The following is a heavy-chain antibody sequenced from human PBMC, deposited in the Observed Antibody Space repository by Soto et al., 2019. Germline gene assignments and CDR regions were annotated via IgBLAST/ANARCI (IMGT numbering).Heavy chain of an antibody. J-gene: IGHJ4*02. CDR1: GYTFTTYD. Sequence: QVQVVQSGAEVKKPGASVKVSCKTSGYTFTTYDIHWVRQATGQGLEWMGWLSPHNGNPGYAQQFRDRVKIAMNTSTSLLSLEVSSLKFEDTATYYCSRRKERSGTHYFDYWGQGTLVTVSS. CDR3: SRRKERSGTHYFDY. CDR2: LSPHNGNP. D-gene: IGHD6-25*01. V-gene: IGHV1-8*01.